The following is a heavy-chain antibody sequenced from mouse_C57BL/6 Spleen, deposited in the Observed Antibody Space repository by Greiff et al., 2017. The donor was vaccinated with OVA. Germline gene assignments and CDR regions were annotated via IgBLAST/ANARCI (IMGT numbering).Heavy chain of an antibody. CDR1: GFTFSDYY. J-gene: IGHJ3*01. CDR3: ARGDAWFAD. CDR2: INYDGSST. D-gene: IGHD3-3*01. V-gene: IGHV5-16*01. Sequence: DVKLVESEGGLVQPGSSMKLSCTASGFTFSDYYMAWVRQVPEKGLEWVANINYDGSSTYYLDSLKSRFIISRDNAKNILYLQMSSLKSEDTATYYCARGDAWFADWGQGTLVTVSA.